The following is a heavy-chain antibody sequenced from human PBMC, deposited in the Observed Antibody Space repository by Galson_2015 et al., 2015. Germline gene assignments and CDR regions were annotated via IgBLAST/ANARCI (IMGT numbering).Heavy chain of an antibody. D-gene: IGHD5-18*01. CDR2: IYYSGRT. Sequence: ETLSLTCSASGASLSSYYWSWIRQTPGKGLEYIGYIYYSGRTKYNPSLMSRVTISGDTSKNQISLRVSSVSAADTAVYYCASGRTASGLDYWGQGTLVIVSS. V-gene: IGHV4-59*12. J-gene: IGHJ4*02. CDR1: GASLSSYY. CDR3: ASGRTASGLDY.